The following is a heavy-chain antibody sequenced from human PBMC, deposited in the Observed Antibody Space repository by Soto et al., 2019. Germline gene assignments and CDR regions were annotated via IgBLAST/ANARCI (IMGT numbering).Heavy chain of an antibody. J-gene: IGHJ6*03. CDR3: AKSGVVPAAMGYYYYMDV. CDR2: ISGRGGST. V-gene: IGHV3-23*01. Sequence: GSLRLSCSASGFTFCSHAMSLVRQGPGKGLELVSAISGRGGSTYYADSGKGRFTISRDNSKNTLYLQMNSLRAEDTAVYYCAKSGVVPAAMGYYYYMDVWGKGTTVTVSS. D-gene: IGHD2-2*01. CDR1: GFTFCSHA.